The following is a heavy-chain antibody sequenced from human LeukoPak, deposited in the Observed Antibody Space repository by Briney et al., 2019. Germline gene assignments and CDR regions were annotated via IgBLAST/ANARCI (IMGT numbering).Heavy chain of an antibody. CDR2: INHSGST. Sequence: SETLPLTCAVYGGSFSGYYWSWIRQPPGKGLEWIGEINHSGSTNYNPSLKSRVTISVDTSKNQFSLKLSSVTAADTAVYYCARGVRTHDHHDYGDYSYYFDYWGQGTLVTVSS. CDR3: ARGVRTHDHHDYGDYSYYFDY. D-gene: IGHD4-17*01. J-gene: IGHJ4*02. CDR1: GGSFSGYY. V-gene: IGHV4-34*01.